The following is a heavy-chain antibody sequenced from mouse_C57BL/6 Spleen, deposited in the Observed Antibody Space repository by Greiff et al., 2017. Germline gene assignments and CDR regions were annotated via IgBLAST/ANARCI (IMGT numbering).Heavy chain of an antibody. CDR3: ARSGLRVYYYAMDY. Sequence: EVQLQQSGPELVKPGASVKISCKASGYTFTDYYMNWVKQSHGKSLEWIGDINPNNGGTSYNQKFKGKATLTVDKSSSTAYMELRSLTSEDSAVYYCARSGLRVYYYAMDYWGQGTSVTVSS. CDR2: INPNNGGT. J-gene: IGHJ4*01. D-gene: IGHD2-12*01. CDR1: GYTFTDYY. V-gene: IGHV1-26*01.